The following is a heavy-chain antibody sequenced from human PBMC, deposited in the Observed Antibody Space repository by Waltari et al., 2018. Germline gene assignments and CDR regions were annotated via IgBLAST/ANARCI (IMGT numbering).Heavy chain of an antibody. CDR3: AQSPYCSGGSCYYFDY. Sequence: QVQLVESGGGVVQPGGSLRLSCAASGFTFSSYGMHWVRQAPGKGLEWVAFIRYDGSNKYYADSVKGRFTISRDNSKNTLYLQMNSLRAEDTAVYYCAQSPYCSGGSCYYFDYWGQGTLVTVSS. J-gene: IGHJ4*02. V-gene: IGHV3-30*02. D-gene: IGHD2-15*01. CDR1: GFTFSSYG. CDR2: IRYDGSNK.